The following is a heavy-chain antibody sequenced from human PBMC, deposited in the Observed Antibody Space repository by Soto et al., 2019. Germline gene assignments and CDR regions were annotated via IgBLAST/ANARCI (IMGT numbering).Heavy chain of an antibody. Sequence: ASVKVSCKASGYTLTSYAMHWVRQAPGQRLEWMGWINAGNGNTKYSQKFQGRVTITRDTSASTAYMELSSLRSEDTAVYYCARVGAIITIWDGMDVWGQGTTVTVSS. CDR1: GYTLTSYA. J-gene: IGHJ6*02. CDR3: ARVGAIITIWDGMDV. CDR2: INAGNGNT. V-gene: IGHV1-3*01. D-gene: IGHD3-3*01.